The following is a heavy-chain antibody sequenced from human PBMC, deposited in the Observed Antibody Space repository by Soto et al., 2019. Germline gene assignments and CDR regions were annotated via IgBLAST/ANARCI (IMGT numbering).Heavy chain of an antibody. CDR2: INSDGSSP. J-gene: IGHJ4*02. V-gene: IGHV3-74*03. Sequence: EVQLVESGGGLVQPGGSLRLSCAASGFTFSSYWMHWVRQAPGKGLVGVSRINSDGSSPLYADSVKGRFTISRDNAKNTLYLQMNSLRAEDTAVYYCASSLLTPFDYWGQGTLVTVSS. D-gene: IGHD7-27*01. CDR1: GFTFSSYW. CDR3: ASSLLTPFDY.